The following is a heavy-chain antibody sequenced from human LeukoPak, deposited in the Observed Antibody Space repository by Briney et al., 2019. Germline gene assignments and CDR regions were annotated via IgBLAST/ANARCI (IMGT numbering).Heavy chain of an antibody. D-gene: IGHD4-17*01. J-gene: IGHJ5*02. V-gene: IGHV4-59*01. Sequence: SETLSLTCTVSGGSISSYYWSWIRQPPGKGLEWIGYIYYSGSTNYNPSLKSRVTISVDTSKNQFSLKLSSVTAADTAVYYCARESMVYGDYVGSWFDPWGQGTLVTVSS. CDR3: ARESMVYGDYVGSWFDP. CDR2: IYYSGST. CDR1: GGSISSYY.